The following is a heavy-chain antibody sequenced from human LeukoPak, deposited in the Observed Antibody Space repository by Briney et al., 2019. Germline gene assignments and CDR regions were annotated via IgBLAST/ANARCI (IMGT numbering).Heavy chain of an antibody. V-gene: IGHV1-8*01. Sequence: ASVKVSCKASGYTFTSYDINWVRQATGQGLEWMGWMNPNSGNTGYAQKFQGRVTMTRNTSISTAYMELSSLRSEDTAVYYCARGSYDILTGDWFDPWGQGTLVTVSS. CDR2: MNPNSGNT. J-gene: IGHJ5*02. CDR1: GYTFTSYD. D-gene: IGHD3-9*01. CDR3: ARGSYDILTGDWFDP.